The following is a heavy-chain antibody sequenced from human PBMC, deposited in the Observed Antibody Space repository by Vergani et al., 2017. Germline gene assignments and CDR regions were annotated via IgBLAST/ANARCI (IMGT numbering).Heavy chain of an antibody. V-gene: IGHV1-2*02. D-gene: IGHD2-2*01. CDR2: INPNSGGT. J-gene: IGHJ4*02. Sequence: QVQLVQSGAEVKKPGASVKVSCKASGYTFTGYYMHWVRQAPGQGLEWMGWINPNSGGTNYAQKFQGRVTMTRDTSISTAYMELSRLRSDDTAVYYCARGPDWFIRVNIVVVPAAIFDMNYWGQGTLVTVSS. CDR3: ARGPDWFIRVNIVVVPAAIFDMNY. CDR1: GYTFTGYY.